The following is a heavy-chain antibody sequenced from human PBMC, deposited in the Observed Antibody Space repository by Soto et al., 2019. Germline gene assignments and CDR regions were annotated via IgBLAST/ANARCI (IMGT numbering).Heavy chain of an antibody. Sequence: QVHLVQSGAEVKKPGASVKVSCKGSGYTFTSYGMTWVRQAPGQGLEWMGWISAHNGNTNYAQKLQVRVTMTRATSTSTTYMALRSLRYDDTAVYYCARDAQGVFLHYWGQGTLVTVSS. D-gene: IGHD3-16*01. J-gene: IGHJ4*02. CDR2: ISAHNGNT. V-gene: IGHV1-18*01. CDR3: ARDAQGVFLHY. CDR1: GYTFTSYG.